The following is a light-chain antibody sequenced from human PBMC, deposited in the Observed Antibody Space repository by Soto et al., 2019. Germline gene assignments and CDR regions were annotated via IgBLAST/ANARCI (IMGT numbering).Light chain of an antibody. V-gene: IGLV2-14*01. CDR3: SSYTSSSTL. CDR1: SSDVGGYNY. CDR2: EVS. Sequence: QSALTQPASVSGSPGQSITISCTGTSSDVGGYNYVSWYQQHPGKAPKLMIYEVSNRPPGVSNRFSGSKSGNTASLTISGLPAEDEADYYCSSYTSSSTLFGTGTKLTVL. J-gene: IGLJ1*01.